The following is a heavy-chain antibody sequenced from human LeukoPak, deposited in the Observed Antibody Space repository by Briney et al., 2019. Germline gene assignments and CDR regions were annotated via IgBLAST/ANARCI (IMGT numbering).Heavy chain of an antibody. D-gene: IGHD6-13*01. Sequence: GGSLRLSCAASGLTVSTNYMSWVRQAPGKGLEWVAVISYDGSNKYYADSVKGRFTISRDNSKNTLYLQMNSLRAEDTAVYYCASPDIAAAGPFDYWGQGTLVTVSS. CDR1: GLTVSTNY. CDR3: ASPDIAAAGPFDY. CDR2: ISYDGSNK. J-gene: IGHJ4*02. V-gene: IGHV3-30-3*01.